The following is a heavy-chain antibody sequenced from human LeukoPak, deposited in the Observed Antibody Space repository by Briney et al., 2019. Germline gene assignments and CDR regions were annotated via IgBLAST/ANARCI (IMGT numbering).Heavy chain of an antibody. CDR3: AREGTVTTPPWYFDL. V-gene: IGHV4-34*01. J-gene: IGHJ2*01. Sequence: SETLSLTCAVCGGSFSGYYWSWIRQPPGKGLEWIGEINHSGSTNYSPSLKSRVTISVDTSKNQFSLKLSSVTAADTAVYYCAREGTVTTPPWYFDLWGRGTLVTVSS. CDR1: GGSFSGYY. CDR2: INHSGST. D-gene: IGHD4-17*01.